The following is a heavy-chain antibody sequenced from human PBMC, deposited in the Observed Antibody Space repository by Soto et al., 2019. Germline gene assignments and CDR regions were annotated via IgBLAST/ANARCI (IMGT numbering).Heavy chain of an antibody. V-gene: IGHV1-69*01. Sequence: QEQLVQSGAEVKKPGSSVKVSCKASGGTFSSNTVSWVRQAPGQGLEWMGGIIPMFGTTKYAQNFQDRVTITADVSSAKADMELSSLRTEDTVAYYCATAGLRGSSHGQGRLPWCEGPMVTISS. CDR1: GGTFSSNT. J-gene: IGHJ5*02. CDR3: ATAGLRGSSHGQGRLP. CDR2: IIPMFGTT. D-gene: IGHD6-19*01.